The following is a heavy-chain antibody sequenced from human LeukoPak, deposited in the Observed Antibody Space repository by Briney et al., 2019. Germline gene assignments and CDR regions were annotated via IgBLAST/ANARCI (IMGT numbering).Heavy chain of an antibody. V-gene: IGHV3-7*03. CDR2: IKQDGSEK. D-gene: IGHD2-21*02. J-gene: IGHJ4*02. CDR1: GFTFSDYW. Sequence: GGSLRLSCAASGFTFSDYWMSWVRQAPGKGLEWVANIKQDGSEKYYVDSVKGRFTISRDNAKNSLYLQMNSLRAEDTAVYYCAGSLVVTTMFDYWGQGTLVTVSS. CDR3: AGSLVVTTMFDY.